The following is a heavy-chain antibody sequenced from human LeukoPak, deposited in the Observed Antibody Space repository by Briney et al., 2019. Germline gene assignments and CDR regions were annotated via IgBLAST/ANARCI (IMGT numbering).Heavy chain of an antibody. J-gene: IGHJ4*02. Sequence: PPGGSLRLSCVASGFSFSVYTMSWVRQAPGKGLEWISAVSACGDKTYYADSVKGRFTVSRDNSKDTLYLHMNSLRAEDTALYYCARDIHDSSGYYYDYWGQGTLVTVSS. CDR1: GFSFSVYT. V-gene: IGHV3-23*01. D-gene: IGHD3-22*01. CDR2: VSACGDKT. CDR3: ARDIHDSSGYYYDY.